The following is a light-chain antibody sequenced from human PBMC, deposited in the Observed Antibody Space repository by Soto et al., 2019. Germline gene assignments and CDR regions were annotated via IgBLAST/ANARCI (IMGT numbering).Light chain of an antibody. CDR1: QSVSSY. CDR3: QQRSSWPPIT. CDR2: DAS. Sequence: EIVLTQSPATLSLSPGERATLSCRASQSVSSYLAWYQQKPGQAPRLLVYDASNRATDVPPRFSGSGSGTDSTLTISSLEPEDFAVYYCQQRSSWPPITFGQGTRLEIK. J-gene: IGKJ5*01. V-gene: IGKV3-11*01.